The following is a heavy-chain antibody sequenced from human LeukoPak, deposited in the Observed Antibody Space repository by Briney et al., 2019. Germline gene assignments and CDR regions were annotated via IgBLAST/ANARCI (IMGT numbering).Heavy chain of an antibody. J-gene: IGHJ4*02. Sequence: GGSLRLSCAASGFTFDDYAIHWVRQAPGKGLEWVSLISADGGTTYYADSVKGRFTISRDNGKNSLYLQMNSLRHEDTALYYCAGYNWNYYFDYWGQGTLVSVPS. V-gene: IGHV3-43*02. CDR2: ISADGGTT. CDR3: AGYNWNYYFDY. CDR1: GFTFDDYA. D-gene: IGHD1-7*01.